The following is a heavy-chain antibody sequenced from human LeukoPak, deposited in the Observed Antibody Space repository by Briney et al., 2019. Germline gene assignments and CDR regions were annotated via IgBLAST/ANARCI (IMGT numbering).Heavy chain of an antibody. CDR2: ISSSGGTT. J-gene: IGHJ4*02. D-gene: IGHD6-19*01. V-gene: IGHV3-23*01. CDR1: GFTSSSYA. Sequence: GGSLRLSCAASGFTSSSYAMNWVRQAPGKGLEWVSVISSSGGTTYYSDFVKGRFIISRDNSKNTLYLQMNSLRAEDTAVYYCAKAGIAVPATPEYCGQGTQVTVSS. CDR3: AKAGIAVPATPEY.